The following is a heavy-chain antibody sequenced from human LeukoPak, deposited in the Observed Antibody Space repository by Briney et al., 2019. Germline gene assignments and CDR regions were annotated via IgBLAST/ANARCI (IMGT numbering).Heavy chain of an antibody. V-gene: IGHV3-9*01. CDR3: AKQSGGITIRFFDY. CDR2: ISWNSGSI. D-gene: IGHD3-3*01. CDR1: GFTFDDYA. Sequence: GGSLRLSCAASGFTFDDYAMHWVRQAPGKGLEWVSGISWNSGSIVSADSVKGRFTISRDNSKNTLYLQMNSLRAEDTAVYYCAKQSGGITIRFFDYWGQGTLGTVSS. J-gene: IGHJ4*02.